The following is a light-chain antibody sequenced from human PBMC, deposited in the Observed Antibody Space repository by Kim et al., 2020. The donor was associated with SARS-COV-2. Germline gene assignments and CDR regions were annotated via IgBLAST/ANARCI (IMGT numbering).Light chain of an antibody. CDR3: QQRKSWPLT. CDR2: DAS. CDR1: QTVNSY. V-gene: IGKV3-11*01. Sequence: EIVLTQSPATLSLSPGERATLSCRASQTVNSYLAWYQQKLGQAPRLLIYDASNRATGIPARFSGSGSGTDFTLTISSLEPEDFAVYYCQQRKSWPLTFGGGTKVEI. J-gene: IGKJ4*01.